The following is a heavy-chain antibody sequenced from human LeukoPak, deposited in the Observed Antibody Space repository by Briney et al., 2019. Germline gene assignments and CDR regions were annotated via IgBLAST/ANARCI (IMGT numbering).Heavy chain of an antibody. D-gene: IGHD2-15*01. CDR2: IRYDGGNK. CDR3: AKDRVVSREPAAFDV. CDR1: GFTFSSYG. V-gene: IGHV3-30*02. Sequence: PGGSLRLSCAASGFTFSSYGMHWVRQVPGKGLGWVAFIRYDGGNKYYADSVKGRFTISRDNSKNTLYLQMNSLRAEDTAVYYCAKDRVVSREPAAFDVWGQGTMVTVSS. J-gene: IGHJ3*01.